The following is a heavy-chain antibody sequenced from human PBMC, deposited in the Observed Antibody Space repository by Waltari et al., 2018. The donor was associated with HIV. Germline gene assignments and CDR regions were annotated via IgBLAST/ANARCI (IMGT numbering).Heavy chain of an antibody. CDR3: AKGVVGDNYGWYFDL. D-gene: IGHD4-17*01. CDR2: INAGNGNT. J-gene: IGHJ2*01. CDR1: GYTFT. Sequence: QVQLVQSGAQVKKPGASVTVPCTAYGYTFTMHWVRQAPGQRLEWMGWINAGNGNTRYSDNFQGRITITRDTSASTAYMELRSLRYEDTAVYYCAKGVVGDNYGWYFDLWGRGTLVTVSS. V-gene: IGHV1-3*01.